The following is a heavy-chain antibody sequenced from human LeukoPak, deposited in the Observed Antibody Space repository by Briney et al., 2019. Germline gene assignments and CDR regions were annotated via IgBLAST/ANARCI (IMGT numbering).Heavy chain of an antibody. Sequence: GGSLRLSCAASGFTFSTYSMNWVRQAPGKGLEWVSYISDSSSSMYYSESVKGRFTISRDNAKNSLYLQMNSLRAEDTAVYYCARIRITMIRGVFISDYWGQGTLVTVSS. CDR2: ISDSSSSM. J-gene: IGHJ4*02. D-gene: IGHD3-10*01. V-gene: IGHV3-48*01. CDR1: GFTFSTYS. CDR3: ARIRITMIRGVFISDY.